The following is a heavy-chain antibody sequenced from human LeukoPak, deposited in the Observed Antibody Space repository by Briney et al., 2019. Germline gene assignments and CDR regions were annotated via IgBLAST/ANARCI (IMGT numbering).Heavy chain of an antibody. Sequence: GGSLRLSCAASGFTFSSYWMSWVRQAPGKGLEWVANIKQDGSEKYYVDSVKGRFTIFRDNAKNSLYLQMNSLRAEDTAVYYCARAGPYYYYGMDVWGQGTTVTVSS. CDR1: GFTFSSYW. V-gene: IGHV3-7*01. CDR3: ARAGPYYYYGMDV. CDR2: IKQDGSEK. J-gene: IGHJ6*02.